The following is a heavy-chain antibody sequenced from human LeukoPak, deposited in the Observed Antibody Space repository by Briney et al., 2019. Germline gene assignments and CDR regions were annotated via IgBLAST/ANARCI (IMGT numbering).Heavy chain of an antibody. D-gene: IGHD3-3*01. CDR3: ARGPDYDFWSEGGYYYMDV. CDR2: IIPIFGTA. J-gene: IGHJ6*03. CDR1: GGTFSSYA. Sequence: GASVRVSCKASGGTFSSYAISWVRQAPGQGLEWMGGIIPIFGTANYAQKFQGRVTITADESTSTAYMELSSLRSEDTAVYYCARGPDYDFWSEGGYYYMDVWGKGTTVTVSS. V-gene: IGHV1-69*13.